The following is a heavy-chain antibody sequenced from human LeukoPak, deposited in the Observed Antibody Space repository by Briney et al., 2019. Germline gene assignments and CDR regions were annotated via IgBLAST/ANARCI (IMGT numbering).Heavy chain of an antibody. D-gene: IGHD1-26*01. J-gene: IGHJ4*02. CDR2: IYNRGTT. CDR1: GASISRYY. V-gene: IGHV4-59*08. Sequence: SETLSLTCSVSGASISRYYCSWIRQPPGGGLEWVGYIYNRGTTNYNPSLKSRITMSMDTSKNQFSLNLRSVTAADTAVYYCVGLVVDSRGIREVAVENWGQGTLVTVSS. CDR3: VGLVVDSRGIREVAVEN.